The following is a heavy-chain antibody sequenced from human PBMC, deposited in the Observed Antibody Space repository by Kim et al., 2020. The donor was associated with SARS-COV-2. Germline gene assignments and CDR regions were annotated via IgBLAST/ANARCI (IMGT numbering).Heavy chain of an antibody. J-gene: IGHJ5*02. Sequence: GASLKISCKGSGYSFTSYWISWVRQMPGKGLEWMGRIDPSDSYTNYSPSFQGHVTISADKSISTAYLQWSSLKASDTAMYYCARHPPVLLWFGESPLSWFDPWGQGTLVTVSS. CDR2: IDPSDSYT. V-gene: IGHV5-10-1*01. CDR3: ARHPPVLLWFGESPLSWFDP. D-gene: IGHD3-10*01. CDR1: GYSFTSYW.